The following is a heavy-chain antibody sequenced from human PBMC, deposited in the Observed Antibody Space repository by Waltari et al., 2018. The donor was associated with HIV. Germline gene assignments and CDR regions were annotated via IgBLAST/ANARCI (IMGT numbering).Heavy chain of an antibody. V-gene: IGHV5-51*01. CDR3: ARATHSDY. D-gene: IGHD2-15*01. J-gene: IGHJ4*02. Sequence: EVQLVQSGAEVRKSGESLKISCKGSGYDFTTYWIAWVRQMPGKGLEWMVIIYPGNSDTRYSPSFQGQVTISADKSISTAYLQWSSLKASDTAMYYCARATHSDYWGQGTLVTVSS. CDR1: GYDFTTYW. CDR2: IYPGNSDT.